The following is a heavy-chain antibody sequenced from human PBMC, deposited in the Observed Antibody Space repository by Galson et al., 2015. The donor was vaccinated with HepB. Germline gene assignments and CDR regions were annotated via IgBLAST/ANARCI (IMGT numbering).Heavy chain of an antibody. J-gene: IGHJ4*02. CDR1: GYTFTSYG. CDR2: ISAYNGNT. D-gene: IGHD3-22*01. Sequence: SVEVSCKASGYTFTSYGISWVRQAPGQGLEWMGWISAYNGNTNYAQKLQGRVTMTTDTSTSTAYMELRSLRSDDTAVYYCARDSYYDSSGYYFDYWGQGTLVTVSS. V-gene: IGHV1-18*04. CDR3: ARDSYYDSSGYYFDY.